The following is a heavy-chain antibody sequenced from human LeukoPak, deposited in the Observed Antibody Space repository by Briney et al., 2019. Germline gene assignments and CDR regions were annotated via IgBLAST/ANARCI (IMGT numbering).Heavy chain of an antibody. V-gene: IGHV3-20*04. J-gene: IGHJ4*02. D-gene: IGHD3-3*01. CDR1: GFTFDDYG. CDR3: ARGFYYFDY. Sequence: GGSLRLSCAASGFTFDDYGMRWVRQAPGKGLEWVSGIKWNGGSTGYVDSVKGRFTISRDNAKNFLYLQMSSLRAEDTALYYCARGFYYFDYWGQGTLVTVSS. CDR2: IKWNGGST.